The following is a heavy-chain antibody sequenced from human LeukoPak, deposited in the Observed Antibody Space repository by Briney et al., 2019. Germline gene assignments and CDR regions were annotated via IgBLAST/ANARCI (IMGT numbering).Heavy chain of an antibody. CDR2: IYSGGST. D-gene: IGHD5-12*01. CDR3: ARVRSKVGSELHY. CDR1: GFTVSGNY. J-gene: IGHJ4*02. Sequence: PGGSLRLSCAASGFTVSGNYMSWVRQAPVKGLEWVSVIYSGGSTYYADSVKGRFTISRDNSKNTLYLQMNSLRAEDTAVYYCARVRSKVGSELHYWGQGTLVTVSS. V-gene: IGHV3-66*01.